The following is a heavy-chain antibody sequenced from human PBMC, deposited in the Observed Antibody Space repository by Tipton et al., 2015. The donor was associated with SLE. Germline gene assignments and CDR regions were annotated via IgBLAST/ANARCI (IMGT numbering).Heavy chain of an antibody. CDR1: GFNFEDYG. CDR2: INWNGGST. V-gene: IGHV3-20*01. CDR3: ARDLYPYGMEV. Sequence: GSLRLSCAAFGFNFEDYGMSWVRQAPGKGLEWVSGINWNGGSTGYADSVKGRFTISRGNAKNSLYLQMNSLRAEDTALYHCARDLYPYGMEVWGQGTTVTVSS. J-gene: IGHJ6*02. D-gene: IGHD3-10*01.